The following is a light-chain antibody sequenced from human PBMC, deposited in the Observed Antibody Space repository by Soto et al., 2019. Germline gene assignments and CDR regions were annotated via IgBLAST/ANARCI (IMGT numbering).Light chain of an antibody. CDR3: QQYDRSPWT. V-gene: IGKV3-20*01. Sequence: EVVMGQSPAALSVSPGEGATLSCRASQGIGDTLAWYQHKPGQAPRLLIYGASNRATGIPDRFTGAGSGTDFTLTISRLEPEDFAVYYCQQYDRSPWTFGQGTKVDIK. J-gene: IGKJ1*01. CDR1: QGIGDT. CDR2: GAS.